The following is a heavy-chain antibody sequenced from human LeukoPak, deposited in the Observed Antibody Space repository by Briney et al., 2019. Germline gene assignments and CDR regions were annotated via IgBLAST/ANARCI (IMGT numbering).Heavy chain of an antibody. CDR1: GYTFTRYA. V-gene: IGHV1-18*01. CDR2: ICTYNGDT. CDR3: ARDPSSTSGRSPYFDY. J-gene: IGHJ4*02. Sequence: ASVKVSCKASGYTFTRYAIRWVRQAPGQGLEWMGWICTYNGDTNYAQQLQGRVTMTTDTSTTTAYMELRSLRSDDTAVYYCARDPSSTSGRSPYFDYWGQGTLVTVSS. D-gene: IGHD2/OR15-2a*01.